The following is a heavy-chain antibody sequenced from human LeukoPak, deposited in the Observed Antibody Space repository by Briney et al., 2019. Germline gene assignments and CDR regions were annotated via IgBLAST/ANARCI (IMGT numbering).Heavy chain of an antibody. J-gene: IGHJ4*02. V-gene: IGHV3-7*01. CDR1: GFTFSAYW. Sequence: GGSLRLSCAASGFTFSAYWMSWVRQAPGKGLEWVANIRQDGSDKFYADSMKGRFTISRDNAKNSVYLQMDSLRVEDTAVYYCARGREGSSWYGDYWGQGTLVTVSS. CDR3: ARGREGSSWYGDY. CDR2: IRQDGSDK. D-gene: IGHD6-13*01.